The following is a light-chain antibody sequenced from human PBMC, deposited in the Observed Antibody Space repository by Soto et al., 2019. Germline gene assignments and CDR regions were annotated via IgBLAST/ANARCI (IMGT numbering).Light chain of an antibody. CDR2: GAS. V-gene: IGKV3-15*01. CDR3: QQYNNWPLP. Sequence: EIVMTQSPATLSVSPGERATLSCRASQSVSSNLAWYQQKPGQASRLLIYGASTRATGIPARFSGSGSGTEFTLTLSSLQSEDFAVYYCQQYNNWPLPFGQGTKVEIK. CDR1: QSVSSN. J-gene: IGKJ1*01.